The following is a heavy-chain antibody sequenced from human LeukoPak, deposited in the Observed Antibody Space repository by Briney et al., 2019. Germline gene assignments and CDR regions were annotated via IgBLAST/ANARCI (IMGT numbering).Heavy chain of an antibody. D-gene: IGHD3-10*01. J-gene: IGHJ5*02. CDR2: IYYSSTY. CDR3: ERVEGACYYVSGSYYNVRGYWVDP. CDR1: GGSISSGGYN. Sequence: PSQTLSLTCTVSGGSISSGGYNWICIRPHTGQDLEWIGNIYYSSTYYYNPSLKRRVTISVDTNKNQFPLKLSPVAAADTAVYYCERVEGACYYVSGSYYNVRGYWVDPWGQGTLVTVSS. V-gene: IGHV4-31*03.